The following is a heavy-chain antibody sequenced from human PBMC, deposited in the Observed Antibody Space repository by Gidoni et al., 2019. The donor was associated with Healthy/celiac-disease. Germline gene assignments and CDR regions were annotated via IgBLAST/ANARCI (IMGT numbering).Heavy chain of an antibody. Sequence: QVQLQESGPGLVKPSETLSLTCTVSGGSISSYYWSWIRQPPGKGLEWIGYIYYSGSTNYNPSLKSRVTISVDTSKNQFSLKLSSVTAADTAVYYCARGYYDFWSGYWGPFDYWGQGTLVTVSS. J-gene: IGHJ4*02. V-gene: IGHV4-59*01. CDR3: ARGYYDFWSGYWGPFDY. CDR2: IYYSGST. CDR1: GGSISSYY. D-gene: IGHD3-3*01.